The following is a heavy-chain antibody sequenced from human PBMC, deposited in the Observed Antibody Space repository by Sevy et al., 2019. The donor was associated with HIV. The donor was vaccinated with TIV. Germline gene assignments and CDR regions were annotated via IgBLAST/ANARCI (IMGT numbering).Heavy chain of an antibody. J-gene: IGHJ6*02. Sequence: SETLSLTCTVSGDSISNYYWSWIRQPPGKGLEWIGYFYYSKSTNYNPSLKGRVTISVDTSKNQISLKLRSVTAADTAVYYCARTSAYYYYGVDVWGQGTTVTVSS. D-gene: IGHD2-2*01. CDR1: GDSISNYY. V-gene: IGHV4-59*01. CDR2: FYYSKST. CDR3: ARTSAYYYYGVDV.